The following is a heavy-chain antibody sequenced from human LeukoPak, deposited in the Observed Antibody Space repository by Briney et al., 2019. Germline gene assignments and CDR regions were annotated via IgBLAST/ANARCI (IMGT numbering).Heavy chain of an antibody. J-gene: IGHJ4*02. V-gene: IGHV4-39*01. CDR3: ARMMYGNGWNRYYFDY. Sequence: PSETLSLTCTVSGDSISSYNHYWGWIRQPPGKGLEWLGSICYGGSTHDNPSLKSRVTISVGTSKNQFSPRVTSATAADTAVYYCARMMYGNGWNRYYFDYWGQGTLVTVSS. CDR1: GDSISSYNHY. D-gene: IGHD6-19*01. CDR2: ICYGGST.